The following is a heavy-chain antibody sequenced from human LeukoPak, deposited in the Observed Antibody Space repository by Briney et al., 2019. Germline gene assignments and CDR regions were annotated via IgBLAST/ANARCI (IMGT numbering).Heavy chain of an antibody. V-gene: IGHV1-46*01. D-gene: IGHD4-17*01. CDR3: ARDRVFDYGDGGYFDY. CDR1: GYTFTSYY. J-gene: IGHJ4*02. Sequence: ASVKVSCKASGYTFTSYYMHWVRQAPGQGLEWMGIINPSGGSTSYAQKFQGRVTMTRDTSTSTVYMELSSLRSEDTAVYYCARDRVFDYGDGGYFDYWGQGTLVTVSS. CDR2: INPSGGST.